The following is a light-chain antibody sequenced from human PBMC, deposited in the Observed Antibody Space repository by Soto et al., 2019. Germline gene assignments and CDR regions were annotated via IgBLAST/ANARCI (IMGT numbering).Light chain of an antibody. CDR3: QHFKNWPPTVT. Sequence: EIVMTQSPATLSVSPGERATLSCRASQSVSSNLAWYQQKPGQAPRLLIYGASTRATGIPARFSGSGSGSEFTLTISSLQSDDFGIYYCQHFKNWPPTVTFGPGTKVDLK. CDR1: QSVSSN. V-gene: IGKV3-15*01. CDR2: GAS. J-gene: IGKJ3*01.